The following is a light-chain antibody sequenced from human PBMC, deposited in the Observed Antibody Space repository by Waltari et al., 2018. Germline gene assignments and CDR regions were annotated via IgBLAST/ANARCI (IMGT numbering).Light chain of an antibody. CDR1: QTVRSY. J-gene: IGKJ2*01. Sequence: EIVLTQSPATLSLSPGERATLSCRASQTVRSYLAWYQQRPGQTPRHLIFDASSRATGISAKFSGSGSGTDFTLTVSNLEPEDFAVYYCQQRSNWPYTFGQGTRVEIK. CDR2: DAS. CDR3: QQRSNWPYT. V-gene: IGKV3-11*01.